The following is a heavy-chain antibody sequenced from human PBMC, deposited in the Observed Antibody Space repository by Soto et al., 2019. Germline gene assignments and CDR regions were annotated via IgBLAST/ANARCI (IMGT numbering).Heavy chain of an antibody. J-gene: IGHJ4*02. CDR1: GVTSSTSA. CDR2: INSGGNT. D-gene: IGHD3-22*01. Sequence: GESLRLSYAASGVTSSTSAMSWVRQAPGKGLEWVSSINSGGNTYYADSVKGRFTISRDTSKNTLDLQMNSLRAEDTAVYYCAKECISGYYYSVNWGQGT. V-gene: IGHV3-23*01. CDR3: AKECISGYYYSVN.